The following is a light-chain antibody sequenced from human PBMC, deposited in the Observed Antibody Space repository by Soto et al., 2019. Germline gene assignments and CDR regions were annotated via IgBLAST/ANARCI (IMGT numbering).Light chain of an antibody. CDR1: QSVSSY. CDR2: DAS. Sequence: EIVLTQSPATLSLSPGERATLSCRASQSVSSYLAWYQQKPGQAPGLLIYDASNRATGIPVRFSGSGSGTDFTLTISSLEPEDFAVYYCQQRRNWPLTFGGGTKVEIK. J-gene: IGKJ4*01. CDR3: QQRRNWPLT. V-gene: IGKV3-11*01.